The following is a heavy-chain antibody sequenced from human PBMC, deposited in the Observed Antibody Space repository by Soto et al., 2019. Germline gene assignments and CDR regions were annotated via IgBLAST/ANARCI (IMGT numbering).Heavy chain of an antibody. V-gene: IGHV4-59*01. J-gene: IGHJ4*02. Sequence: QVQLQESGPGLVKPSETLSLTCTVSGASISSYYWSWIRQPPGKGLEWIGYIYYSGSTNYNPSLTSRVTISVDTSKNQFSLKVSSVTATDTAVYYCARLSPTSGTWALDYWGQGTLVTVSS. CDR2: IYYSGST. D-gene: IGHD6-13*01. CDR3: ARLSPTSGTWALDY. CDR1: GASISSYY.